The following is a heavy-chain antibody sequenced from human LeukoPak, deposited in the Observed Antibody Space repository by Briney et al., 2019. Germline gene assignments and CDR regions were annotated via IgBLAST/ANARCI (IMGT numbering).Heavy chain of an antibody. CDR1: GGSISSYY. Sequence: SETLSLTCTVSGGSISSYYWSWIRQPPGKGLEWIGYIYYSGSTNYNPSLKSRVTISVDTPKNQFSLNLISVTAADTAVYYCVRAYDYWGQGTLVTVSS. CDR3: VRAYDY. J-gene: IGHJ4*02. CDR2: IYYSGST. V-gene: IGHV4-59*12.